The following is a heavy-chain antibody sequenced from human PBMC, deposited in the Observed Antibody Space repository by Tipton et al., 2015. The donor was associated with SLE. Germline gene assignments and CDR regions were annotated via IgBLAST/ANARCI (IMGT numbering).Heavy chain of an antibody. CDR3: ARELGGDAFDI. J-gene: IGHJ3*02. CDR2: IYYSGST. Sequence: TLSLTCTVSGGSISSYYWSWIRQPPGKGLEWIGYIYYSGSTNYNPSLKSRVTISVDTPKNQFSLKLSSVTAADTAVYYCARELGGDAFDIWGQGTMVTVSS. CDR1: GGSISSYY. V-gene: IGHV4-59*12.